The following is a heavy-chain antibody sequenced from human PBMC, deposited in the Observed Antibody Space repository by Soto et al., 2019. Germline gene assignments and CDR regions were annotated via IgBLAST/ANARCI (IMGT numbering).Heavy chain of an antibody. CDR2: INPSGGST. CDR3: ARDGDGYNSWAIPSLDN. D-gene: IGHD2-21*01. Sequence: QVQLVQSGAEVKKPGASVKVSCKASGYTFTNYYMHWLRQAPGQGLEWMGIINPSGGSTTYAQKFQGRITLSRDTPTSTDYMDLSSLRSADTAVYYSARDGDGYNSWAIPSLDNWGQGTLVTVSS. CDR1: GYTFTNYY. V-gene: IGHV1-46*01. J-gene: IGHJ4*02.